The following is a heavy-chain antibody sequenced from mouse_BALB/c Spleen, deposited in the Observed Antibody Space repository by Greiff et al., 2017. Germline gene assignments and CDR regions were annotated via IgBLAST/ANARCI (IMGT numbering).Heavy chain of an antibody. D-gene: IGHD2-1*01. CDR2: INPSTGYT. V-gene: IGHV1-7*01. J-gene: IGHJ2*01. CDR1: GYTFTSYW. Sequence: QVQLQQSGAELAKPGASVKMSCKASGYTFTSYWMHWVKQRPGQGLEWIGYINPSTGYTEYNQKFKDKATLTADKSSSTAYMQLSSLTSEDSAVYYCERGYGNYVDDWGQGTTLTVSS. CDR3: ERGYGNYVDD.